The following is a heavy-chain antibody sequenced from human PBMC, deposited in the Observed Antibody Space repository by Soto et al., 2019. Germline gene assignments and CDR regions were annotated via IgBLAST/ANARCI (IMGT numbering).Heavy chain of an antibody. Sequence: EVQLLESGGGLVQPGGSLRLSCAASGFAFSSYAMSWVRQAPGKGLEWVSAISGSGGSTYYADSVKGRFTISRDNSKNTLYLQMNSLRAEDTAVYYCAKDPRGGIGNRLFDPWGQGTLVTVSS. D-gene: IGHD3-16*01. CDR2: ISGSGGST. CDR3: AKDPRGGIGNRLFDP. J-gene: IGHJ5*02. CDR1: GFAFSSYA. V-gene: IGHV3-23*01.